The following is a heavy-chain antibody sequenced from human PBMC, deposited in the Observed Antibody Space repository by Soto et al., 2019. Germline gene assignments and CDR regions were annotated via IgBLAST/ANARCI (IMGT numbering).Heavy chain of an antibody. V-gene: IGHV5-51*01. D-gene: IGHD3-3*01. Sequence: GESLKISCKGSGYSFTSYWIGWVRQMPGKGLEWMGIIYPGDSDTRYSPSFQGQVTISADKSISTAYLQWSSLKASDTAMYYCARHRADRIRFLEWSPYCYFREVWGKGTTDIVCS. J-gene: IGHJ6*03. CDR1: GYSFTSYW. CDR3: ARHRADRIRFLEWSPYCYFREV. CDR2: IYPGDSDT.